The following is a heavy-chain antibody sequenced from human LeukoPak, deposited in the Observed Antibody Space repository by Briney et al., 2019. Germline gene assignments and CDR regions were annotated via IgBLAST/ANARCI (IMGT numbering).Heavy chain of an antibody. CDR3: AREPYGDYFDY. J-gene: IGHJ4*02. V-gene: IGHV3-7*01. D-gene: IGHD4-17*01. Sequence: GGSLRLSCAASGFTFSSFWMSWVRPAPGKGLEWVAYIKQDGSDKYYVNSVKGRFTISRDNAKNSLYLQMNSLRAEDTAVYYCAREPYGDYFDYWGQGTLATVSS. CDR1: GFTFSSFW. CDR2: IKQDGSDK.